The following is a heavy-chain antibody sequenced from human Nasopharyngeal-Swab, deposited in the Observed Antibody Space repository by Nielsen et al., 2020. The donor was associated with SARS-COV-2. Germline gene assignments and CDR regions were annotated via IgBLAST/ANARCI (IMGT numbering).Heavy chain of an antibody. J-gene: IGHJ4*02. D-gene: IGHD3-3*01. CDR2: ISYDGSNK. Sequence: WIRQSPGKGLEWVAVISYDGSNKYYADSVKGRFTISRDNSKNTLYLQMNSLRAEDTAVYYCASNGIRFLEWLLAQPLDYWGQGTLVTVS. CDR3: ASNGIRFLEWLLAQPLDY. V-gene: IGHV3-30-3*01.